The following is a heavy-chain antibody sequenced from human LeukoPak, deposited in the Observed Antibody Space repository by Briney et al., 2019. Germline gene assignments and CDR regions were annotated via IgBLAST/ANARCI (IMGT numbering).Heavy chain of an antibody. Sequence: SETLSLTCTVSGGSISSYYWSWIRQPAGKGLEWIGRIYTSGSTDYNPSLKSRVTMSVDTSKTQFSLKLSSVTAADTAVYYCAGVVVVAAGGKGWFDPWGQGTLVTVSS. V-gene: IGHV4-4*07. CDR3: AGVVVVAAGGKGWFDP. D-gene: IGHD2-15*01. CDR1: GGSISSYY. CDR2: IYTSGST. J-gene: IGHJ5*02.